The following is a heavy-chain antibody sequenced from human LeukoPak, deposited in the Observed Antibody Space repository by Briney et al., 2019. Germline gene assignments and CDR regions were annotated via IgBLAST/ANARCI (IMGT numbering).Heavy chain of an antibody. CDR1: GYSLSSGYY. D-gene: IGHD3-9*01. J-gene: IGHJ3*02. CDR2: IYHSGST. V-gene: IGHV4-38-2*02. CDR3: ARDPGRYFDWLLIPDAFDI. Sequence: SETLSLTCAVSGYSLSSGYYWGWIRQPPGKGLEWIGSIYHSGSTYYNPSLKSRVTISVDTSKNQFSLKLSSVTAADTAVYYCARDPGRYFDWLLIPDAFDIWGQGTMVTVSS.